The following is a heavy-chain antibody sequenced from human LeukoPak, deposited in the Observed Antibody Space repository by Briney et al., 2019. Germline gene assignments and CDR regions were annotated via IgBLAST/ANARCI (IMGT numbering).Heavy chain of an antibody. CDR1: GFTFSNAW. J-gene: IGHJ4*02. Sequence: GGSLRLSCAASGFTFSNAWMSWVRQAPGKGLEWVGRIKSKTDGGTTDYAAPVKGRFTISRDDSKNTLYLQMNSLKTEDTAVYYCTTEAVYYYDSSGNYFGYWGQGTLVTVSS. D-gene: IGHD3-22*01. CDR3: TTEAVYYYDSSGNYFGY. CDR2: IKSKTDGGTT. V-gene: IGHV3-15*01.